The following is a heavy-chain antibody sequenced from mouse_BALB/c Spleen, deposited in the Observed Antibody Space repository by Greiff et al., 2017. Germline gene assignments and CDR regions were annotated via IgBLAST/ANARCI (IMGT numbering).Heavy chain of an antibody. V-gene: IGHV2-9*02. Sequence: VQLQQSGPGLVAPSQSLSITCTVSGFSLTSYGVHWVRQPPGKGLEWLGVIWAGGSTNYNSALMSRLSISKDNSKSQVFLKMNSLQTDDTAMYYCARGGYYRYDGAMDYWGQGTSVTVSS. CDR2: IWAGGST. D-gene: IGHD2-14*01. J-gene: IGHJ4*01. CDR3: ARGGYYRYDGAMDY. CDR1: GFSLTSYG.